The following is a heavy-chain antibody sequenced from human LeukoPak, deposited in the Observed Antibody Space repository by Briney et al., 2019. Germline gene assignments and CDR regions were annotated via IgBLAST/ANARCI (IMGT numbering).Heavy chain of an antibody. D-gene: IGHD3-3*01. J-gene: IGHJ5*02. CDR2: IIPIFGTA. CDR1: GGTFSSYA. Sequence: SVKVSCKASGGTFSSYAISWVRQAPGQGLEWVGGIIPIFGTANYAQKFQGRVTITMDESTSTAYMELSSLRSEDTAVYYCAVTYYDFWSGYYPWGQGTLVTVSS. V-gene: IGHV1-69*05. CDR3: AVTYYDFWSGYYP.